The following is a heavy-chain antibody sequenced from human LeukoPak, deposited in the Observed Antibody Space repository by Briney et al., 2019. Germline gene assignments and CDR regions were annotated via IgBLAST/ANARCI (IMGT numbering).Heavy chain of an antibody. CDR3: ARVSGYSGYDNYYYYYMDV. Sequence: GASVKVSCKASGYTFTSYYMHWVRQAPGQGLEWMGIINPSGGSTSYAQKFQGRVTMTRDTSTSTVYMELSSLRSEDTAVYYCARVSGYSGYDNYYYYYMDVWGKGTTVTISS. V-gene: IGHV1-46*01. D-gene: IGHD5-12*01. CDR1: GYTFTSYY. J-gene: IGHJ6*03. CDR2: INPSGGST.